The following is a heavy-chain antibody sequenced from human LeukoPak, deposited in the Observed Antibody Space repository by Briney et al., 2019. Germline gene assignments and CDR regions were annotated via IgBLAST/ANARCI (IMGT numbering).Heavy chain of an antibody. V-gene: IGHV4-34*01. D-gene: IGHD2-21*01. CDR2: INHSGST. J-gene: IGHJ6*03. CDR3: ARMDTGDLNYYYTTSMTV. CDR1: VGSFSGYY. Sequence: ETLSLTCAVYVGSFSGYYWSWIRQPPGKGLEWIGEINHSGSTNYNPSLKSRVTISVDTSKNQFSLKLSSVTAADTAVYYCARMDTGDLNYYYTTSMTVWAKGTTVTIS.